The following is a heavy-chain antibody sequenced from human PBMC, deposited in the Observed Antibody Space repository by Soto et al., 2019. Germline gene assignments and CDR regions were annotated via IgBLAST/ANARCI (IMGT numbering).Heavy chain of an antibody. CDR1: GYSFSTYL. CDR2: IYPGDSDI. Sequence: PGESLKISCKGSGYSFSTYLIGWVRQMPGTGLEWMGIIYPGDSDIRYSPSFEGQVTISADKSISTAYLQWSGLRASDTAMYFCARVRAYSSASYYFDYWGRGTLVTVSS. J-gene: IGHJ4*02. D-gene: IGHD3-22*01. CDR3: ARVRAYSSASYYFDY. V-gene: IGHV5-51*01.